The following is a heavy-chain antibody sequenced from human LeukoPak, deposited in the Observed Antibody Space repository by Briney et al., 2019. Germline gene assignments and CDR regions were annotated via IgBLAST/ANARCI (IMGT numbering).Heavy chain of an antibody. CDR3: ARDLQDYGGNPNWYFDL. CDR1: GGSISSGDYY. CDR2: IYYSGST. J-gene: IGHJ2*01. D-gene: IGHD4-23*01. Sequence: SETLSLTCTVSGGSISSGDYYWSWIRQPPGKGLEWIGYIYYSGSTNYNPSLKSRVTISVDTSKNQFSLKLSSVTAADTAVYYCARDLQDYGGNPNWYFDLWGRGTLVTVSS. V-gene: IGHV4-61*08.